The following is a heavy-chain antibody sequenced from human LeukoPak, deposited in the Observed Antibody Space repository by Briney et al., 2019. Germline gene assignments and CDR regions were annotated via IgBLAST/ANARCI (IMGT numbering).Heavy chain of an antibody. V-gene: IGHV1-46*01. CDR2: ITPSGGST. CDR1: GYTFSSSY. CDR3: ARATNFYYYYGMDV. J-gene: IGHJ6*02. D-gene: IGHD1-26*01. Sequence: GASVKVSCKASGYTFSSSYIHWVRQAPGQGLEWMGIITPSGGSTTYAQKFQGRVTMTRDTSTSTVYMELSSQRSEDTAVYYCARATNFYYYYGMDVWGQGTTVTVSS.